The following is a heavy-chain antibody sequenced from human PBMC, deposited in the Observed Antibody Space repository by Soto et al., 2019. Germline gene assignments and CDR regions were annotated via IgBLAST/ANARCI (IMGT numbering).Heavy chain of an antibody. J-gene: IGHJ5*02. D-gene: IGHD3-22*01. CDR3: ARGRYYYDSRWFDP. CDR1: GYTFTSYD. V-gene: IGHV1-8*01. CDR2: MNPNSGNT. Sequence: QVQLVQSGAAVKKPGASVKVSCKASGYTFTSYDINWVRQATGQGLEWMGWMNPNSGNTGYAQKFQGRVTMPRNTSISTDYMELSSLRAEDTAVYYCARGRYYYDSRWFDPWGQGTLVTVSS.